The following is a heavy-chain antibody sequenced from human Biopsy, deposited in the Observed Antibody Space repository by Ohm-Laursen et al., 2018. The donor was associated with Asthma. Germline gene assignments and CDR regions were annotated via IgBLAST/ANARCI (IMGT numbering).Heavy chain of an antibody. CDR2: IWYDGSNK. Sequence: SLRLSCAASGVSLSSYGMHWVRQAPGKGLEWVAVIWYDGSNKYYADSVKGRFTISRDNSKNTLYLQMNSLRAEDTAVYYCARKARHGDYDFDYWGQGTLVTVSS. J-gene: IGHJ4*02. CDR3: ARKARHGDYDFDY. V-gene: IGHV3-33*08. D-gene: IGHD4-17*01. CDR1: GVSLSSYG.